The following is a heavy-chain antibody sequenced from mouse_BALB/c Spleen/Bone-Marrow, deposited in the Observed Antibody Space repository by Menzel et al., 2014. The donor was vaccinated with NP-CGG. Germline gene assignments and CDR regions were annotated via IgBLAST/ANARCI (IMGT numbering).Heavy chain of an antibody. CDR1: GFSLTSHG. D-gene: IGHD2-3*01. CDR2: IWAGGST. J-gene: IGHJ3*01. Sequence: VKVVESGPGLVAPSQSLSITCTVSGFSLTSHGVHWVRQPPGKGLEWLGVIWAGGSTNYNSALMSRLSISKDNSKSQVFLKMNSLQTDDTAIYYCATHDGYYISFAYWGQGTLVTVSA. CDR3: ATHDGYYISFAY. V-gene: IGHV2-9*02.